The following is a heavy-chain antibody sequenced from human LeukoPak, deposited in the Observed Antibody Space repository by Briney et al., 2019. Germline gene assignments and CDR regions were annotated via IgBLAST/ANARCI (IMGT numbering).Heavy chain of an antibody. CDR1: GDSINTYY. J-gene: IGHJ4*02. CDR3: AANSADYNTLGSSYKV. D-gene: IGHD3-10*01. Sequence: SETLSLTCTVSGDSINTYYWSWIRQPPGKGLEWIGYIYYSGTTYYNPSLKSRVTISMDTSKNQFSLRLTSVTAADTAVFYCAANSADYNTLGSSYKVWGQGTLVTVSS. CDR2: IYYSGTT. V-gene: IGHV4-59*08.